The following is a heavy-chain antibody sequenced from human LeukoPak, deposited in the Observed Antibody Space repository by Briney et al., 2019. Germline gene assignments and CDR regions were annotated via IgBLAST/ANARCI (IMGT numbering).Heavy chain of an antibody. CDR1: GFTFSSYG. V-gene: IGHV3-33*01. CDR2: IWCDGSNK. Sequence: GAPLRLSCAASGFTFSSYGMHWLRQAPDKGLEWGAVIWCDGSNKYYADSVKGIFTIYRDNSKNTLYLQMNSLRAEDTAVYYCARADYDILTGYYSYFDYWGQGTLVTVSS. D-gene: IGHD3-9*01. CDR3: ARADYDILTGYYSYFDY. J-gene: IGHJ4*02.